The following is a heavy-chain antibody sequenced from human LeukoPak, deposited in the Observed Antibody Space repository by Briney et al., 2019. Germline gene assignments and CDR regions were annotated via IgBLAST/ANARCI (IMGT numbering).Heavy chain of an antibody. J-gene: IGHJ4*02. V-gene: IGHV3-7*01. Sequence: PGGSLRLSCAASGFTFSSYWMSWVRQAPGKGLEWVANIKQDGSEKYYVDSVKGRFTISRDNAKNSLYLQMNSLRAEDTAVYYCARVKDFNTGNLDYWGQGTLVTVSS. D-gene: IGHD1-14*01. CDR2: IKQDGSEK. CDR1: GFTFSSYW. CDR3: ARVKDFNTGNLDY.